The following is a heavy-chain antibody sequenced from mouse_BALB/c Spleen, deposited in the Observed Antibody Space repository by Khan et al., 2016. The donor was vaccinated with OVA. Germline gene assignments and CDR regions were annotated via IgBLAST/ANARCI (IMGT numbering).Heavy chain of an antibody. Sequence: EVQLQESGPGLVKPSQSLSLTCTVTGYSITSDYAWNWIRQFPGNKLEWMGYISYSGSTSYTPSLKSRISITRDTSKNKCFLQLNSVTTEDTATYYCARGRAYWGQGTLVSVSA. CDR2: ISYSGST. V-gene: IGHV3-2*02. CDR3: ARGRAY. D-gene: IGHD3-3*01. J-gene: IGHJ3*01. CDR1: GYSITSDYA.